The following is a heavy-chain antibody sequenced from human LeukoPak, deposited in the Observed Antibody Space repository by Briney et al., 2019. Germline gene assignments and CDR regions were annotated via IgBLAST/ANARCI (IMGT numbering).Heavy chain of an antibody. D-gene: IGHD6-13*01. J-gene: IGHJ5*02. V-gene: IGHV4-31*03. Sequence: SETLSLTCTVSGGSISSGGYYWSWIRQNPGKGLEWIGYIYYSGSTYYNPSLKSRVTISVDTSKNQFSLKLSSVTAADTAVYYCASRIAAAASSWFDPWGQGTLVTVSS. CDR3: ASRIAAAASSWFDP. CDR2: IYYSGST. CDR1: GGSISSGGYY.